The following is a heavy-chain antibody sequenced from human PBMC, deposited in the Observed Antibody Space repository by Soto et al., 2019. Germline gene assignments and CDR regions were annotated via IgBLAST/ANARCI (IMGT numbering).Heavy chain of an antibody. CDR2: IYSGGDT. Sequence: PGGSLRLSCAVSGFTVGNNYMSWVRQAPEKGLEWISVIYSGGDTYYADSVKVRFIISRDNSKNTLYLQMNSLRVDDTAVYYCARGGGAYCGNDCIRAVDIWGQGTMVTVSS. V-gene: IGHV3-66*01. CDR3: ARGGGAYCGNDCIRAVDI. D-gene: IGHD2-21*02. CDR1: GFTVGNNY. J-gene: IGHJ3*02.